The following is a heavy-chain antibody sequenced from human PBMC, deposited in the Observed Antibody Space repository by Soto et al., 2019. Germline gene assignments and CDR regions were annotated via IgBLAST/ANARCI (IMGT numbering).Heavy chain of an antibody. CDR1: GGSISSGGYY. J-gene: IGHJ1*01. V-gene: IGHV4-31*03. D-gene: IGHD3-22*01. CDR2: IYYSGST. Sequence: QVQLQESGPGPVKPSQTLSLTCTVSGGSISSGGYYWSWIRLHPGKGLEWIGYIYYSGSTYYNPSLKSRVTISVDTSKNQFSLKLSSVTAADTAVYYCAIYDSSGSRGFQHWGQGTLVTVSS. CDR3: AIYDSSGSRGFQH.